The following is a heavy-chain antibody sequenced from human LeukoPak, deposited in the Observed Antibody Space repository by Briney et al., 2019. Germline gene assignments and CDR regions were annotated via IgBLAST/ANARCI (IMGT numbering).Heavy chain of an antibody. Sequence: ASAKVSCTASGYTFTGYYMHWVRQASGQGLEWMGWINPNSGGTNYAQKFQGRVTMTRDTSISTAYMELSRLRSDDTAVYYCARDGSYGTTPFDYWGQGTLVTVSS. V-gene: IGHV1-2*02. J-gene: IGHJ4*02. D-gene: IGHD5-18*01. CDR1: GYTFTGYY. CDR2: INPNSGGT. CDR3: ARDGSYGTTPFDY.